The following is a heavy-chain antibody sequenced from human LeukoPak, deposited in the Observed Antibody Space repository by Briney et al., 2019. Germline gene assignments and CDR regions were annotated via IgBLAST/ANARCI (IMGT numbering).Heavy chain of an antibody. CDR1: GGTFSSYA. Sequence: GASVKVSCKASGGTFSSYAISWVRQAPGQGLEWMGGIIPIFGTANYAQKIQGRVTITTDESTSTAYMELSSLRSEDTAVYYCARGTIFGVVIRHYYYYYMDVWGKGTTVTVSS. J-gene: IGHJ6*03. V-gene: IGHV1-69*05. CDR3: ARGTIFGVVIRHYYYYYMDV. D-gene: IGHD3-3*01. CDR2: IIPIFGTA.